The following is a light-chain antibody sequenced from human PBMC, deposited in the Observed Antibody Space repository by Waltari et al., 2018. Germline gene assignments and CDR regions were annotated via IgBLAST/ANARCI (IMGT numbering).Light chain of an antibody. CDR2: GAT. Sequence: EIVMTQSPGTLSVSPGERATLSCRASQDVGSDIAWYQQKPGQPPRLLIYGATDRAIGIPARVSGSGSGTEFTLTISSLQSEDFALYFCQQYNHWPSALTFGPGTKVDFK. J-gene: IGKJ3*01. CDR1: QDVGSD. V-gene: IGKV3D-15*01. CDR3: QQYNHWPSALT.